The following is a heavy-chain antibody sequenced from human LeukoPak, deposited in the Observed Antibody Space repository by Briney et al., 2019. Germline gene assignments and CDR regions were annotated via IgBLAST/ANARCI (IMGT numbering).Heavy chain of an antibody. Sequence: GGSLRLSCAASGFTFSNYAMSWVRQAPGKGLEWVSAMSAGGSSTWYADSVKGRLTISRDNSKNTLFLQMNSLRAEDTAVCYCAKDLYDSSGSRYDYWGQGTLVTVSS. CDR1: GFTFSNYA. J-gene: IGHJ4*02. V-gene: IGHV3-23*01. CDR3: AKDLYDSSGSRYDY. D-gene: IGHD3-22*01. CDR2: MSAGGSST.